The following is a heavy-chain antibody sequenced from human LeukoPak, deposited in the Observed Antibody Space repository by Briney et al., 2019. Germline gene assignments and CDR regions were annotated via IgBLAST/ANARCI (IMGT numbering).Heavy chain of an antibody. V-gene: IGHV4-59*01. CDR3: ARDRGSGWSYYYGMDV. Sequence: SETLSLTCTVSGGSISSYYWSWIRQPPGKGLEWIGYIYYSGSTNYNPSLKSRVTISVDTSKNQFSLKLSSVTAADTAVYYCARDRGSGWSYYYGMDVWGQGTTVTVSS. J-gene: IGHJ6*02. CDR2: IYYSGST. D-gene: IGHD6-19*01. CDR1: GGSISSYY.